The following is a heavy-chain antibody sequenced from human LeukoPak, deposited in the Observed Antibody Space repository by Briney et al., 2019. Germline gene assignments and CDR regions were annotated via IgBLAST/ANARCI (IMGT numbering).Heavy chain of an antibody. Sequence: TSVKVSCKASGFTHINSSVQWVRQARGQRREWIGWIVVGTGKTNYAHRMQERVTITRDMSTGTVDMELSSLRSEDTAVYYCAATSIRMVQRIIYYGKDVWGQGTTVTVSS. J-gene: IGHJ6*02. CDR3: AATSIRMVQRIIYYGKDV. CDR1: GFTHINSS. D-gene: IGHD3-10*01. CDR2: IVVGTGKT. V-gene: IGHV1-58*01.